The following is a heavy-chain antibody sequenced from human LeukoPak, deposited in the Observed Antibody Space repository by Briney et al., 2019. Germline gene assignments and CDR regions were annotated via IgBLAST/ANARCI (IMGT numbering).Heavy chain of an antibody. CDR3: ASSIAAAGTCDY. Sequence: GGSLGLSCAASGFTFSSYAMHWVRQAPGKGLEWVAVISYDGSNKYYADSVKGRFTISRDNSKNTLYLQMNSLRAEDTAVYYCASSIAAAGTCDYWGQGTLVTVSS. CDR2: ISYDGSNK. CDR1: GFTFSSYA. J-gene: IGHJ4*02. D-gene: IGHD6-13*01. V-gene: IGHV3-30-3*01.